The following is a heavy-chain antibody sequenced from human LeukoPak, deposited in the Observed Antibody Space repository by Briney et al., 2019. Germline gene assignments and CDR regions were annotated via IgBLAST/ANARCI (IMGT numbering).Heavy chain of an antibody. CDR2: ISSSSSYI. CDR3: ARSQWELPGDFDY. V-gene: IGHV3-21*01. D-gene: IGHD1-26*01. Sequence: GGSLRLSCAASGFTFSSYSMNWVRQAPGKGLEWVSSISSSSSYIYYADSVKGRFTISRDNAKNPLYLQMNSLRAEDTAVYYCARSQWELPGDFDYWGQGTLVTISS. CDR1: GFTFSSYS. J-gene: IGHJ4*02.